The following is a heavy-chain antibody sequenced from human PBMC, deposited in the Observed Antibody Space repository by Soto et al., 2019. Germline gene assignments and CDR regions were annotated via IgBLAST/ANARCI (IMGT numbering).Heavy chain of an antibody. J-gene: IGHJ3*02. Sequence: SETLSLTCTVSGGSFISYFWTWVRQSPGKGLQWIGYIHYSGNTNYNPSLKSRLSMSVDTSKNQFSLRLTSVTAADTAVYYCARMNQLAPKRNAFDIWGLGTMVTVPS. V-gene: IGHV4-59*01. CDR1: GGSFISYF. CDR2: IHYSGNT. D-gene: IGHD2-2*01. CDR3: ARMNQLAPKRNAFDI.